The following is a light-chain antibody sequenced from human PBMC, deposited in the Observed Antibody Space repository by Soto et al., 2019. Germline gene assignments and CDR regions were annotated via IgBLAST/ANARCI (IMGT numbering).Light chain of an antibody. J-gene: IGKJ1*01. CDR2: AAS. V-gene: IGKV1-6*01. CDR1: QGIRDD. CDR3: LQDYIYTWT. Sequence: AIQMTQSPSSLSASVGDRVTITCRASQGIRDDLGWYQQKPGKAPKLLIYAASTLASGVPSRFSGSGPGTAFTLTISSLQPEDFATYYCLQDYIYTWTFGQGTKVDIK.